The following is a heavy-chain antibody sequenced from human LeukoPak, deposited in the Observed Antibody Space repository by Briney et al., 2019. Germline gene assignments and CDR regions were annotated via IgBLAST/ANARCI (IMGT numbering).Heavy chain of an antibody. J-gene: IGHJ4*02. CDR1: GFTFTSNW. Sequence: GGSLRLSCVASGFTFTSNWMHWVRQAPGKGLEWVAKIKQDGSEKYYVDSVKGRFTISRDNAKNSLYLQMNSLGAEDTAVYYCARRGTSSSWAHFDYWGQGTLVTVSS. CDR3: ARRGTSSSWAHFDY. CDR2: IKQDGSEK. D-gene: IGHD6-13*01. V-gene: IGHV3-7*05.